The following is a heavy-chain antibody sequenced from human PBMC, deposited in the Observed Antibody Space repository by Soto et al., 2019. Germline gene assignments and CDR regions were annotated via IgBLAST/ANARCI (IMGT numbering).Heavy chain of an antibody. V-gene: IGHV1-58*02. CDR3: AADPEVVDAFDI. CDR2: IVVGSGNT. Sequence: SVKVSCKASGFTFTSSAMQWVRQARGQRLEWIGWIVVGSGNTNYAQKFQERVTITRDMSTSTAYMELSSLRSEDTAVYYCAADPEVVDAFDICGQGTMVTVSS. J-gene: IGHJ3*02. CDR1: GFTFTSSA. D-gene: IGHD2-15*01.